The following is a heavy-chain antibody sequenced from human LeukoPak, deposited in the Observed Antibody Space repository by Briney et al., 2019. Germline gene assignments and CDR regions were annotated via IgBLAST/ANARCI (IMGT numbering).Heavy chain of an antibody. Sequence: GGSLRLSCAASGFTFSNAWMSWVRQAPGKGLEWVSYISGISSTIYYADSVKGRFTISRDNAKNSLYLQMDSLRAEDTAVYYCARARPTVIRYLFFDYWGQGTLVTVSP. V-gene: IGHV3-48*04. CDR3: ARARPTVIRYLFFDY. J-gene: IGHJ4*02. CDR1: GFTFSNAW. CDR2: ISGISSTI. D-gene: IGHD4-17*01.